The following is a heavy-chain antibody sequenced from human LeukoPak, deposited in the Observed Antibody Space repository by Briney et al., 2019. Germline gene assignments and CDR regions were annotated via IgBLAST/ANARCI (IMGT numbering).Heavy chain of an antibody. Sequence: GGSLRLSCAASGFTFSSYGMHWVRQAPGKGLEWVAVIWYDGSNKYYADSVKGRFTISRDNSKNTLYLQMNSLRAEDTAVYYCARDSRCSSTSCPKYYYGMDVWGQGTTVTVSS. CDR2: IWYDGSNK. J-gene: IGHJ6*02. V-gene: IGHV3-33*01. D-gene: IGHD2-2*01. CDR1: GFTFSSYG. CDR3: ARDSRCSSTSCPKYYYGMDV.